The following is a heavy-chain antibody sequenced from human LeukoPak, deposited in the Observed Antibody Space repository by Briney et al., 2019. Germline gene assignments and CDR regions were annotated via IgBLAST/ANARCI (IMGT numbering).Heavy chain of an antibody. CDR1: GYTFRSHD. V-gene: IGHV1-8*01. CDR3: ARESERNDGWFDP. D-gene: IGHD1-1*01. CDR2: VSPKTGRT. J-gene: IGHJ5*02. Sequence: ASVKVSRKASGYTFRSHDINWVRQATGQGLEGMGWVSPKTGRTGYAQKFQGRVYMTTNASLSTAYMELSSLRSDDTAVYFCARESERNDGWFDPWGQGTLVTVSS.